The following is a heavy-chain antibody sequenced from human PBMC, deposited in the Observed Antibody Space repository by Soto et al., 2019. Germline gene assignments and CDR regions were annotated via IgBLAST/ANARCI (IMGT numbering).Heavy chain of an antibody. CDR1: EDLFKSYS. CDR2: ILPMFGSA. Sequence: SVKDCFKASEDLFKSYSISLVRQAPGQGLEYMGGILPMFGSANSVDKFRGRLTLTADKSTTTTYMELTDLTDADTAVYYCARDFSGYDPAMNRFDHWGQGTMVTVSS. D-gene: IGHD5-12*01. J-gene: IGHJ4*02. CDR3: ARDFSGYDPAMNRFDH. V-gene: IGHV1-69*06.